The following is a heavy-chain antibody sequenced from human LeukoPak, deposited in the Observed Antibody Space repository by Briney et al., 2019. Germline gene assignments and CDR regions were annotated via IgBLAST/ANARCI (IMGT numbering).Heavy chain of an antibody. J-gene: IGHJ4*02. D-gene: IGHD4-17*01. Sequence: GGSLRLSCAASGFTFSSHSMNWVRQAPGKGLEWVSYISSSSSTIYYADSVKGRFTISRDNAKNSLYLQMNSLRAEDTAVYYCTTDDGVPYYFDYWGQGTLVTVSS. CDR3: TTDDGVPYYFDY. V-gene: IGHV3-48*01. CDR1: GFTFSSHS. CDR2: ISSSSSTI.